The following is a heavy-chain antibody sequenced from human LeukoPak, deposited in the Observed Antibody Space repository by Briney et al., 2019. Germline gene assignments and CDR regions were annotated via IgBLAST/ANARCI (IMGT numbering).Heavy chain of an antibody. Sequence: ASVTVSCKASGYTFTSNYIHWVRQAPGQGLEWMGMIYPRDGSTSYAQRFQDRVTVTRDTSTSTVHMELSGLRSEDTAVYYCARDQEGFDYWGRGTLVTVSS. V-gene: IGHV1-46*01. J-gene: IGHJ4*02. CDR2: IYPRDGST. CDR1: GYTFTSNY. CDR3: ARDQEGFDY.